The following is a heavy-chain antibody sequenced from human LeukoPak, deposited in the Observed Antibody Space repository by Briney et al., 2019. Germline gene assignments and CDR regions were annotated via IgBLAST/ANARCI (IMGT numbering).Heavy chain of an antibody. CDR2: IRQDGGEK. Sequence: GGSLRLFCAASELSFSSYWMSWVRQAPGKGLEWVANIRQDGGEKYYLDSVKGRFTVSRDNAKNSLYLQMNSLRAEDTAVYYCARLGARQILEYWGQGTLVTVSS. CDR3: ARLGARQILEY. D-gene: IGHD4-17*01. CDR1: ELSFSSYW. V-gene: IGHV3-7*01. J-gene: IGHJ4*02.